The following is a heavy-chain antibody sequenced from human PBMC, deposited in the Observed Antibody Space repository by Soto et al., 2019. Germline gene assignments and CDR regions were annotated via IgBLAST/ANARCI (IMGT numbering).Heavy chain of an antibody. Sequence: EAQLVESGGDLVQPGGFLRLSCAASGFMFSSYDMHWVRQGRGKGLEWVAAIGTAGDTYYLGSVKGRFTISRENDKKSWNLQISDIRVEDTAFYYCVRGGPESSGISADEAFDIWGKGTVVTVSS. CDR2: IGTAGDT. CDR3: VRGGPESSGISADEAFDI. V-gene: IGHV3-13*01. J-gene: IGHJ3*02. CDR1: GFMFSSYD. D-gene: IGHD6-19*01.